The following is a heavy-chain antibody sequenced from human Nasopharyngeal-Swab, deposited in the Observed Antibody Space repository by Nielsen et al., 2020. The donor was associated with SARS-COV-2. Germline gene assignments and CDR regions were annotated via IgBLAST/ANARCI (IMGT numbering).Heavy chain of an antibody. Sequence: SVKVSCKASGYTFTSYAISWVRQAPGQGLEWMGGIVPALGLPNYAQKFRGRVTISADRSTTTSYLELSSLRSEDTAIYYCAREGEYGAYDAPDYWGQGTLVTVSS. CDR3: AREGEYGAYDAPDY. CDR2: IVPALGLP. D-gene: IGHD5-12*01. CDR1: GYTFTSYA. V-gene: IGHV1-69*10. J-gene: IGHJ4*02.